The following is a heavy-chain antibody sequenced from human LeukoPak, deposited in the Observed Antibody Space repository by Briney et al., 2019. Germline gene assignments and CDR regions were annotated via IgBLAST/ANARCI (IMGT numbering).Heavy chain of an antibody. CDR2: IYYSGST. V-gene: IGHV4-59*01. CDR3: ARAEYYFDY. J-gene: IGHJ4*02. Sequence: PSETLSLTCTVSGGSISSYYWSWIRQPPGKGLEWIGYIYYSGSTNYNPSLKSRVTISVDTSKNQFSLRLSSVTAADTAVYYCARAEYYFDYWGQGTLVTVSS. CDR1: GGSISSYY.